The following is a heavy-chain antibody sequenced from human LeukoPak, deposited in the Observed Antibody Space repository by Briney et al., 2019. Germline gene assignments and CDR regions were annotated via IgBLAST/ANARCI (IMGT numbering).Heavy chain of an antibody. V-gene: IGHV3-74*01. CDR3: AELGITMIGGV. CDR1: GFNFDDYV. CDR2: IRSDGSDT. D-gene: IGHD3-10*02. J-gene: IGHJ6*04. Sequence: PGGSLRLSCAASGFNFDDYVMTWVRQAPGEGLVWVSRIRSDGSDTRYAESVKGRFTISRDNAKNTLYLQMNSLRAEDTAVYYCAELGITMIGGVWGKGTTVTISS.